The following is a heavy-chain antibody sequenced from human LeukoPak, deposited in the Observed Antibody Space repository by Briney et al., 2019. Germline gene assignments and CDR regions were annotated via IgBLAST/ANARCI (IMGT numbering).Heavy chain of an antibody. CDR1: GYTFTSYD. Sequence: ASVTVSCKASGYTFTSYDINWVRQAPGQGLEWTGWMNPNSGNTGYAQKFQGRVTMTRNTSISTAYMELSSLRSEDTAVYYCARSVGAQNPYYYYYYMDVWGKGTTVTISS. D-gene: IGHD1-26*01. J-gene: IGHJ6*03. CDR2: MNPNSGNT. V-gene: IGHV1-8*01. CDR3: ARSVGAQNPYYYYYYMDV.